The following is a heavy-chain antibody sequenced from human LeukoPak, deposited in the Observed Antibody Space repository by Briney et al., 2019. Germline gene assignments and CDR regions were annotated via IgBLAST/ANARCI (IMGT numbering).Heavy chain of an antibody. J-gene: IGHJ4*02. CDR3: ARSVPTVVTTFDY. CDR1: GGSFSGYY. Sequence: PSETLSLTCAVYGGSFSGYYWSWIRQPPGKGLEWIGEINHSGSTNYNPSLKSRVTISVDTSKNQFYLKLSSVTAADTAVYYCARSVPTVVTTFDYWGQGTLVTASS. CDR2: INHSGST. V-gene: IGHV4-34*01. D-gene: IGHD4-23*01.